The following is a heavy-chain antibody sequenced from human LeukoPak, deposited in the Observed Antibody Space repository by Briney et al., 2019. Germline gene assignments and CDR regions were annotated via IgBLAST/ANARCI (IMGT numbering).Heavy chain of an antibody. V-gene: IGHV4-4*02. CDR1: GGSISSGNW. CDR3: ARAAAGTETHYYYYMDV. D-gene: IGHD6-13*01. Sequence: SGTLSLTCAVSGGSISSGNWWSWVRQPPGKGLEWIGEIYHSGSTNYNPSLKSRVTIAVDKSKNQFSLQLNSVTPEDTAVYYCARAAAGTETHYYYYMDVWGKGTTVTVSS. CDR2: IYHSGST. J-gene: IGHJ6*03.